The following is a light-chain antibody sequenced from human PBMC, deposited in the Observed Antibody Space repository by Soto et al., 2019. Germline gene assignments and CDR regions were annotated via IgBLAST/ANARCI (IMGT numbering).Light chain of an antibody. Sequence: DIQMTKSPSSLSASVGDRVTITFRASHSISSYLNWYHQKPGKAPKLLIYAASSLQSGVPSRFSGSGSGTDFTLTISSLQPEDFATYYCQQSYSSPPTFGQWTKVEIK. J-gene: IGKJ1*01. CDR3: QQSYSSPPT. CDR1: HSISSY. V-gene: IGKV1-39*01. CDR2: AAS.